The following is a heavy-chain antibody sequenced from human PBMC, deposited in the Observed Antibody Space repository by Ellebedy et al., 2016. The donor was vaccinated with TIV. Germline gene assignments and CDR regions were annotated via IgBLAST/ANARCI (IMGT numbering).Heavy chain of an antibody. CDR3: ARDYTAYSNGD. D-gene: IGHD5-18*01. Sequence: PGGSLRLSCAASGFTVSTTSLTWVRQAPGKGLEWVSIIYHTGLTTYADSVRGRFTISRDGSKNTLYLQMNNLRAEDTAVYYCARDYTAYSNGDWGQGTLVTVSS. CDR1: GFTVSTTS. J-gene: IGHJ4*02. V-gene: IGHV3-53*01. CDR2: IYHTGLT.